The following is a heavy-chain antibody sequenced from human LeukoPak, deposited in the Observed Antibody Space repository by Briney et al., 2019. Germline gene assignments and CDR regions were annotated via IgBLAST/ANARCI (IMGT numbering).Heavy chain of an antibody. CDR1: GFTFSSAW. CDR3: TTDKYDTVRYFDWFRPSRAYYFDY. V-gene: IGHV3-15*01. D-gene: IGHD3-9*01. J-gene: IGHJ4*02. CDR2: IKSKTDGGTT. Sequence: GGSLRLSCAAAGFTFSSAWMSWVRQAPGKGLEWVGRIKSKTDGGTTDYAAPVKGRFTISRDDSKNTLYLQMNSLKTEDTAVYYCTTDKYDTVRYFDWFRPSRAYYFDYWGQGTLVTVSS.